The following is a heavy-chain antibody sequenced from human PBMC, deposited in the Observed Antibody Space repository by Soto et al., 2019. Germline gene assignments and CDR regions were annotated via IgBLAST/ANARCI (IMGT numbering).Heavy chain of an antibody. CDR3: ATSYDSGFDP. CDR1: GYTFSRYG. Sequence: KRVQSGGEVKKPGASVKVSCKAPGYTFSRYGIGWIRQAPGQGLEWMGWINAYNGHTDYAQNLQDRLTLTTDTSTSTAYMELRSLRSDDTAVYYCATSYDSGFDPWGQGTLVSVSS. CDR2: INAYNGHT. D-gene: IGHD5-12*01. J-gene: IGHJ5*02. V-gene: IGHV1-18*04.